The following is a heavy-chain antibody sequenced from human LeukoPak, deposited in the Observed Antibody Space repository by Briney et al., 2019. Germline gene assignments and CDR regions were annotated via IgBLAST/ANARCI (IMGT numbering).Heavy chain of an antibody. D-gene: IGHD3-10*01. CDR2: INPSGGST. V-gene: IGHV1-46*03. CDR3: ARDFKVTMVRGVENYYYYMDV. Sequence: ASVKVSCKASGYTFTSYYMHWVRQAPGQGLEWMGIINPSGGSTSYAQKFQSRVTMTRDTSTSTVYMELSSLRSEDTAVYYCARDFKVTMVRGVENYYYYMDVWGKGTTVTVSS. J-gene: IGHJ6*03. CDR1: GYTFTSYY.